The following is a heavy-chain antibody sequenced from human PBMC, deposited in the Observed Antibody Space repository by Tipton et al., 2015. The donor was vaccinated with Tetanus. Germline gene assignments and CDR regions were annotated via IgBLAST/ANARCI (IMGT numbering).Heavy chain of an antibody. CDR3: ARQDKRFVGYYDAMDV. Sequence: SLRLSCAASGFTFSTYSMNWVRQAPGKGLEWVSSISLSSSYIHYAESVKGRFTISRDNAKNSLYLQMNSLRVEDTAIYYCARQDKRFVGYYDAMDVWGQGTTVTVSS. V-gene: IGHV3-21*01. J-gene: IGHJ6*02. CDR1: GFTFSTYS. CDR2: ISLSSSYI. D-gene: IGHD3-3*01.